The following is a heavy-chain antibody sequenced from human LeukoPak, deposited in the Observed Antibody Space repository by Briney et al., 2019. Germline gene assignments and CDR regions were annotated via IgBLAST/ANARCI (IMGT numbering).Heavy chain of an antibody. CDR1: GFIFSDHY. D-gene: IGHD1-26*01. CDR3: ASPVGATTVRAFDI. V-gene: IGHV3-72*01. CDR2: TRNEANIYTT. Sequence: GGSLRLSCAASGFIFSDHYMDWVRQAPGKGLEWVGRTRNEANIYTTKYAASVKGRFTISRDDSRNSLYLQMNSLKTEDTAVYYCASPVGATTVRAFDIWGQGTMVTVSS. J-gene: IGHJ3*02.